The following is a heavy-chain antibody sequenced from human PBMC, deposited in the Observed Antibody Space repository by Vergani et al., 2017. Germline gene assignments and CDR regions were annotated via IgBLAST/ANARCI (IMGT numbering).Heavy chain of an antibody. Sequence: QVQLQESGPGLVKPSETLSLTCTVSGGSISSYYWSWIRQPPGKGLEWIGYIYYSGSTNYNPSLKSRVTISVDKSKNQFSLKLSSVTAADTAVYYCARDTPSSTTVTSHDAFDIWGQGTMVTVSS. CDR1: GGSISSYY. J-gene: IGHJ3*02. CDR2: IYYSGST. CDR3: ARDTPSSTTVTSHDAFDI. V-gene: IGHV4-59*01. D-gene: IGHD4-17*01.